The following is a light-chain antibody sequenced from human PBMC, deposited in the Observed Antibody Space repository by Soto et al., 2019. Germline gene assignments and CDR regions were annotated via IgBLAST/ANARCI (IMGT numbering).Light chain of an antibody. CDR3: SSYAGSNNVV. Sequence: QSALTQPPSASGSPGQSVTISCTGTSSDVGGYNYVSWYQQHPGKAPKLMIYEVSKRPSGVPDRFSGSKSGNTASLTVSGLQAEDEADYYCSSYAGSNNVVFGGGTQLTXL. J-gene: IGLJ2*01. V-gene: IGLV2-8*01. CDR1: SSDVGGYNY. CDR2: EVS.